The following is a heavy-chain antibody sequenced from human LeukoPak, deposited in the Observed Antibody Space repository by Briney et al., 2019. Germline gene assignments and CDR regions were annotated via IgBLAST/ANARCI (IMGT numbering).Heavy chain of an antibody. V-gene: IGHV3-30*18. CDR3: AKDRAYQVLSFWFDP. Sequence: SGGSLRLSCAASGFTFSSYGMHRVRQAPGKGLEWVAVISYDGSNKYYADSVKGRFTISRDDSKNTLYLQMNSLRAEDTAVYYCAKDRAYQVLSFWFDPWGQGTLVTVSS. D-gene: IGHD2-2*01. CDR1: GFTFSSYG. J-gene: IGHJ5*02. CDR2: ISYDGSNK.